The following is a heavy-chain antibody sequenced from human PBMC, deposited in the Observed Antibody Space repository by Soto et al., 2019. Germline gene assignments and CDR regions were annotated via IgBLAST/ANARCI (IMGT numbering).Heavy chain of an antibody. D-gene: IGHD6-6*01. J-gene: IGHJ5*02. CDR1: GGSISSGGYY. V-gene: IGHV4-31*03. CDR3: ARGRYSSSSNWFDP. Sequence: QVQLQESGPGLVKPSQSLSLTCTVSGGSISSGGYYWSWISHHPGKGLEWIGYIYYSGSTYYHPSLKSRVTISVDMSKNQCSLKLMSVTAADTAVYYCARGRYSSSSNWFDPWGQGTLVTVSS. CDR2: IYYSGST.